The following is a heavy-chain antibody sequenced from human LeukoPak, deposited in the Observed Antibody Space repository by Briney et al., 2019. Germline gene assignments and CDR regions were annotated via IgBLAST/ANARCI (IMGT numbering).Heavy chain of an antibody. CDR1: GGSFSGYY. Sequence: PSETLSPTCAVYGGSFSGYYWSWIRQSPEKGLEWIGEIKHSGVSNSNPSLKSRLTISVDTSKTQFSLHLRSMTAADTAVYYCARKSVETSGRQPYDYWGQGTLVTVSS. V-gene: IGHV4-34*01. CDR2: IKHSGVS. J-gene: IGHJ4*02. D-gene: IGHD2-15*01. CDR3: ARKSVETSGRQPYDY.